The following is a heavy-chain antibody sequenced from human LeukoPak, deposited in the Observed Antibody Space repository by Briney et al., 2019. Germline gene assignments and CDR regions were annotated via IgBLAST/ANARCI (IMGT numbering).Heavy chain of an antibody. D-gene: IGHD5-18*01. Sequence: PGGSLRLSCAASGFTFSSYAMSWVRQAPGKGLEWVSGISGSGGSTYYADSVKGRFTISRDNSKNTLYLQMNSLRAEDTAVYYCAKDLKSGYSYGNFDYWGQGTLVTVSS. CDR2: ISGSGGST. CDR1: GFTFSSYA. J-gene: IGHJ4*02. V-gene: IGHV3-23*01. CDR3: AKDLKSGYSYGNFDY.